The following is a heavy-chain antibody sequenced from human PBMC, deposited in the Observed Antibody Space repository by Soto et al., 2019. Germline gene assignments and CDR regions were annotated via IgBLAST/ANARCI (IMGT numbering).Heavy chain of an antibody. CDR3: ARGLWFGESRGWFDP. Sequence: QVQLVQSGAEVKKPGSSVKVSCKASGGTFSSYAISWVRQAPGQGLEWMGEIIPIFGTANYAEKFQGSVTIAADKSTSTAYMELSSLRSEDTAVYYCARGLWFGESRGWFDPWGQGTLVTVSS. D-gene: IGHD3-10*01. CDR2: IIPIFGTA. CDR1: GGTFSSYA. J-gene: IGHJ5*02. V-gene: IGHV1-69*06.